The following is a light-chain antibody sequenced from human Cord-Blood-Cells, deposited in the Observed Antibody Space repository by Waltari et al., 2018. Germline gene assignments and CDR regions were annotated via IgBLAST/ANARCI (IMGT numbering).Light chain of an antibody. Sequence: DMQMTQSPSSLSASVAHRVTITCRASQGISNYLAWYQQKPGKVPKLLIYAASTLQSGVPSRFSGSGSGTDFTLTISSLQPEDVATYYCQKYNSAPWTFGQGTKVEIK. CDR2: AAS. J-gene: IGKJ1*01. CDR1: QGISNY. CDR3: QKYNSAPWT. V-gene: IGKV1-27*01.